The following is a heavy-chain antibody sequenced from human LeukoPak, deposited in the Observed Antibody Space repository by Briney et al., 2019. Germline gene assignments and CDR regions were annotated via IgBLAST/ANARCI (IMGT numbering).Heavy chain of an antibody. CDR2: INPSGGST. CDR1: GYTFINYY. CDR3: ARGTGSYIKRLVAFDI. Sequence: ASVKVSCKASGYTFINYYMHWVRQAPGQGLEWMGIINPSGGSTSYAQKFQGRVTMTRDMSTSTVYMELSSLRSEDTAVYYCARGTGSYIKRLVAFDIWGQGTMVTVSS. D-gene: IGHD1-26*01. V-gene: IGHV1-46*01. J-gene: IGHJ3*02.